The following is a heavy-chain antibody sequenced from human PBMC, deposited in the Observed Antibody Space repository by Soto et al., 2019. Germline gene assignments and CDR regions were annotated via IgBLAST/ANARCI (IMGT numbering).Heavy chain of an antibody. J-gene: IGHJ4*02. V-gene: IGHV3-11*01. CDR1: GFSFSYHY. CDR3: ASDPYYYASDY. CDR2: ISGSGTTI. Sequence: GGSLRLSCAASGFSFSYHYMTWIRQAPGKGLEWVSYISGSGTTIYYADSVRGRFTVSRDNAKNSVFLQLNSLRAEDTAVYYCASDPYYYASDYWGQGTLVTVSS. D-gene: IGHD3-10*01.